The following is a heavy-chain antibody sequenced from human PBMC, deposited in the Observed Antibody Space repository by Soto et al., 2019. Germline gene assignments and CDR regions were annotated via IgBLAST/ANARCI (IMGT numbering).Heavy chain of an antibody. J-gene: IGHJ6*03. D-gene: IGHD1-1*01. V-gene: IGHV1-18*01. Sequence: ASVKVSCKASGYTFRSYGISWVRQAPGQGLEWMGWISGYNGNTHYSQKFQGKVTMTTDTSTSTAYMELRNLRSDDTAVYYCPKVVSNFTKRYSYYYMDVWGKGTTVTVSS. CDR1: GYTFRSYG. CDR2: ISGYNGNT. CDR3: PKVVSNFTKRYSYYYMDV.